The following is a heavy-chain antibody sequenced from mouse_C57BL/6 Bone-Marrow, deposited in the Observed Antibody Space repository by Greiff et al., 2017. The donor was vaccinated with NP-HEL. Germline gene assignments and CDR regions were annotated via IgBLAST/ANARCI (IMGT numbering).Heavy chain of an antibody. CDR1: GYTFTSYT. J-gene: IGHJ2*01. D-gene: IGHD2-12*01. CDR2: INPSSGYT. CDR3: ARGSLQDY. Sequence: QVHVKQSGAELARPGASVKMSCKASGYTFTSYTMHWVKQRPGQGLEWIGYINPSSGYTKYNQKFKDKATLTADKSSSTAYMQLSSLTSEDSAVYYCARGSLQDYWGQGTTLTVSS. V-gene: IGHV1-4*01.